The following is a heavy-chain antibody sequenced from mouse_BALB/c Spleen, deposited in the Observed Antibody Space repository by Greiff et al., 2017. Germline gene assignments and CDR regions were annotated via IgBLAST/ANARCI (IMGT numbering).Heavy chain of an antibody. D-gene: IGHD2-1*01. Sequence: EVHLVESGGGLVQPGGSLKLSCAASGFTFSSYGMSWVRQTPDKRLELVATINSNGGSTYYPDSVKGRFTISRDNAKNTLYLQMSSLKSEDTAMYYCARDYYLDYWGQGASVTVSS. CDR1: GFTFSSYG. CDR2: INSNGGST. V-gene: IGHV5-6-3*01. J-gene: IGHJ4*01. CDR3: ARDYYLDY.